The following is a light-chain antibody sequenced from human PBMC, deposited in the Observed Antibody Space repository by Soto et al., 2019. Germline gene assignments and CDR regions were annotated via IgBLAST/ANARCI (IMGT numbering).Light chain of an antibody. CDR3: NSQTRSGIRV. V-gene: IGLV2-14*01. CDR2: EVS. Sequence: QSVLTQPASVSGSPGQSITISCTGTSSDVGNNNHVSWYQHHPGKAPKRMIYEVSYRPSGFSNRFSASKSGYTASLTISGLQAEDEADYYCNSQTRSGIRVFGTGTKLTV. CDR1: SSDVGNNNH. J-gene: IGLJ1*01.